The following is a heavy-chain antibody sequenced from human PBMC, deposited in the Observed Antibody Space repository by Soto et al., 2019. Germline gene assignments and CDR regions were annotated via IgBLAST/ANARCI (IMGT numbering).Heavy chain of an antibody. Sequence: SVKVSCKASGGTFSSYTISWVRQAPGQGLEWMGRIIPILGIANYAQKFQGRVTITADESTSTAYMELSSLRSEDTAVYYCAREGLLSGGVIGSLLDYWGQGTLVTVSS. CDR1: GGTFSSYT. V-gene: IGHV1-69*04. CDR3: AREGLLSGGVIGSLLDY. J-gene: IGHJ4*02. CDR2: IIPILGIA. D-gene: IGHD3-16*02.